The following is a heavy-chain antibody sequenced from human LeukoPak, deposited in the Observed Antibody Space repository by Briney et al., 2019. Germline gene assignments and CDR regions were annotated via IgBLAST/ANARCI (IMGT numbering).Heavy chain of an antibody. CDR3: ARHVGYGNNWCDP. D-gene: IGHD5-18*01. CDR1: GGSISSYY. Sequence: SETLSLTCTVSGGSISSYYWSWVRQPPGKGLEWIGYIYYSRSTNYNHYLKSGVTISVDTCKNQFSLELRSLTAADTGVYYCARHVGYGNNWCDPWGEGTLVTVSS. V-gene: IGHV4-59*08. CDR2: IYYSRST. J-gene: IGHJ5*02.